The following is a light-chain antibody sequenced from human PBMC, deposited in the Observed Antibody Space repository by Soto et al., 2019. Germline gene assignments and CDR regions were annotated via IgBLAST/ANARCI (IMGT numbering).Light chain of an antibody. CDR2: AAS. CDR1: QDVVNY. J-gene: IGKJ2*01. Sequence: DIDMTQAQSSLSASVGDRVTITCRAGQDVVNYLNWYQQKPGKAPRLLIYAASSLQSGVPSRFSGRGSGTTFTLTIPDLQPEDVSAYYCQQSRTTAYTFAQGTKVEIK. CDR3: QQSRTTAYT. V-gene: IGKV1-39*01.